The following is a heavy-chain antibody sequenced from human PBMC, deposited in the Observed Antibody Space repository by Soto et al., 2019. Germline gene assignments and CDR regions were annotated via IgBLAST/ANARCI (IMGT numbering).Heavy chain of an antibody. J-gene: IGHJ4*02. CDR2: ISYDGSNK. CDR1: GFTFSSFS. V-gene: IGHV3-30-3*01. Sequence: QVQLVESGGGMVQPGRALRLSCAASGFTFSSFSLHWVRQAPGKGLEWLALISYDGSNKYNADSVKGRFTISRDNSNNTLYLQLNSLRPEDTAVYYCARTTTVAGTPEFDYWGQGTLVTVSS. CDR3: ARTTTVAGTPEFDY. D-gene: IGHD6-19*01.